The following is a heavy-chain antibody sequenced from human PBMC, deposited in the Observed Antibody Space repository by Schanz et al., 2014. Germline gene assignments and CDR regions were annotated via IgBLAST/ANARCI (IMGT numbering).Heavy chain of an antibody. Sequence: QVQLVQSGAEVVEPGASVKVSCKASGYTFTNYDINWVRQTTGQGLEWMGWMNPNIGNAGYDQKFRGRFTMTGDTSISTAYMELSSLRSEDTARYYCARITSYCNRGDCYFDYWGQGTLVTVSS. D-gene: IGHD2-21*02. CDR3: ARITSYCNRGDCYFDY. CDR2: MNPNIGNA. J-gene: IGHJ4*02. V-gene: IGHV1-8*01. CDR1: GYTFTNYD.